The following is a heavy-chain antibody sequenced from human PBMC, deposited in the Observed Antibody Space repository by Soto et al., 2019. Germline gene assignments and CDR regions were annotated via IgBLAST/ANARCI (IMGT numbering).Heavy chain of an antibody. V-gene: IGHV4-39*01. Sequence: SETLSLTCTVSGGSISSSSYYWGWIRQPPGKGLEWIGSIYYSGSTYYNPSLKSRVTISVDTSENQFSLKLSSVTAADTVVYYCARSMVRGGPPPGDYWGQGTLVTVSS. J-gene: IGHJ4*02. D-gene: IGHD3-10*01. CDR1: GGSISSSSYY. CDR3: ARSMVRGGPPPGDY. CDR2: IYYSGST.